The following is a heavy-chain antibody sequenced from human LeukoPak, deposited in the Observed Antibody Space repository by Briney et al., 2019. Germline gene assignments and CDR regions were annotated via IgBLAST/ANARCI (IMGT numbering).Heavy chain of an antibody. CDR2: INHSGST. CDR1: GGSISSYF. J-gene: IGHJ4*02. Sequence: SETLSLTCTVSGGSISSYFWSWIRQPPGKGLEWIGEINHSGSTNYNPSLKSRVTISVDTSKNQFSLKLSSVTAADTAVYYCARGAITMVRGVIGYFDYWGQGTLVTVSS. CDR3: ARGAITMVRGVIGYFDY. D-gene: IGHD3-10*01. V-gene: IGHV4-34*01.